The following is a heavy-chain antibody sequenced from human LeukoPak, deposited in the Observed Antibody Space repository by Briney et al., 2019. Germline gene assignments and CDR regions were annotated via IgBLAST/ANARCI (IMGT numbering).Heavy chain of an antibody. Sequence: PSETLSLTCTVSGGSISSGGYYWSWIRQPPGKGLEWIGYIYHSGSTYYNPSLKSRVTISVDRSKNQFSLKLSSVTAADTAVYYCARVRIVVVPAVYAFDIWGQGTMVTVSS. CDR1: GGSISSGGYY. D-gene: IGHD2-2*01. CDR2: IYHSGST. J-gene: IGHJ3*02. V-gene: IGHV4-30-2*01. CDR3: ARVRIVVVPAVYAFDI.